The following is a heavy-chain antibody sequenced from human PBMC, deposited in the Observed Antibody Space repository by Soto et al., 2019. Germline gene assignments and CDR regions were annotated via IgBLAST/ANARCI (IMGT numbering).Heavy chain of an antibody. D-gene: IGHD4-17*01. CDR2: IYWDDDK. J-gene: IGHJ3*01. CDR1: GFSLSTSGVG. CDR3: AHVGDSATFDL. V-gene: IGHV2-5*02. Sequence: QITLKESGPTLVKPTQTLTLTCTFSGFSLSTSGVGVGWIRQPPGKALEWLALIYWDDDKRYRSSLMSRLTXNXXTSNTQVVLTMTNMDPVDTATYYCAHVGDSATFDLCGQGTMVTVSS.